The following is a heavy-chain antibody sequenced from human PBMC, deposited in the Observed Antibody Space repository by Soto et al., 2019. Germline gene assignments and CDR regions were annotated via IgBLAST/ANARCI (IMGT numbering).Heavy chain of an antibody. CDR1: GGSVSNKTYY. CDR2: VYYSGTT. CDR3: ARTTAVPNTPRSRYFFDY. V-gene: IGHV4-61*01. J-gene: IGHJ4*02. Sequence: SETLSLTCSVSGGSVSNKTYYWSWIRQPPGKRLEWIGYVYYSGTTNYNPSLKSRVTISVDLSRNQFSLRLSSVTTADTALYYCARTTAVPNTPRSRYFFDYWGQGTLVTVSS. D-gene: IGHD4-17*01.